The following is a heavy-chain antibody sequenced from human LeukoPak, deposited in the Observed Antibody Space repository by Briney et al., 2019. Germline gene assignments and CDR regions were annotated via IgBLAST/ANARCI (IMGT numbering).Heavy chain of an antibody. CDR2: IYTSGST. Sequence: PSETLSLTCTVSGGSISSSSYYWGWIRQPPGKGLEWIGSIYTSGSTNYNPSLKSRVTMSVDTSKNQFSLKLSSVTAADTAVYYCARTRYYYGSRSYGAPYYFDYWGQGTLVTVSS. CDR3: ARTRYYYGSRSYGAPYYFDY. D-gene: IGHD3-10*01. J-gene: IGHJ4*02. V-gene: IGHV4-39*01. CDR1: GGSISSSSYY.